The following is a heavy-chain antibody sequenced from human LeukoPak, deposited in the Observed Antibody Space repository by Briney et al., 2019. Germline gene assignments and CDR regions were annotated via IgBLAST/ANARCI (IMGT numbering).Heavy chain of an antibody. CDR3: ARDPYGSGSYSY. D-gene: IGHD3-10*01. J-gene: IGHJ4*02. Sequence: SETLSLTCTVSGGSIGSYYWSWIRQPPGKGLEWVGYIYYSGSTNYNPSLKSRVTISVDTSKNQFSLKLSTVTAADTAVYYCARDPYGSGSYSYWGQGTLVTVSS. CDR1: GGSIGSYY. V-gene: IGHV4-59*01. CDR2: IYYSGST.